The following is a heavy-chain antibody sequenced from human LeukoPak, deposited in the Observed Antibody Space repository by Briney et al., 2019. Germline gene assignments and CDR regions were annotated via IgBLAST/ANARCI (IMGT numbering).Heavy chain of an antibody. CDR3: ALNLVQSLYYFDY. D-gene: IGHD6-13*01. J-gene: IGHJ4*02. CDR1: GGAFSSYA. Sequence: ASVKVSCKASGGAFSSYAISWVRQAPGQGLEWMGRIIPIFGTANYAQKFQGRVTITTDESTSTAYMELSSLRSEDTAVYYCALNLVQSLYYFDYWGQGTLVTVSS. CDR2: IIPIFGTA. V-gene: IGHV1-69*05.